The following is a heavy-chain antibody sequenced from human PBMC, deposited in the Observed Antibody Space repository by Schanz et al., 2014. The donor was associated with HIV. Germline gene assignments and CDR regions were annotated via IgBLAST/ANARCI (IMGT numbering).Heavy chain of an antibody. V-gene: IGHV1-18*01. CDR2: INTYNGNT. J-gene: IGHJ4*02. CDR3: ARARLGSSWYVTGFGSLDY. Sequence: QVQLVQSGAEVKKPGASVKVSCKASGYTFNSYGIVWVRQAPGQGLEWMGWINTYNGNTNYAQKFQGRVTMTTDTSTTTAYMNLRSLRSDDTAVYYCARARLGSSWYVTGFGSLDYWGQGTLVTVSS. D-gene: IGHD6-13*01. CDR1: GYTFNSYG.